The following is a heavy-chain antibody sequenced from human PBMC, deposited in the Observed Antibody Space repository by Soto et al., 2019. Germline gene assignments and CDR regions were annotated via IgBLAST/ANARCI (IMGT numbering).Heavy chain of an antibody. CDR2: ISSSSSDK. CDR1: GFIFSSFG. D-gene: IGHD3-16*01. J-gene: IGHJ6*02. Sequence: EVQLVESGGGLVKPGGSLRLSCGASGFIFSSFGMNWVRQAPGKGLEWVSSISSSSSDKKYADSVKGRFTISRDNAKNSLYLQMNSLRAEDTAVYYCARDGRLRVTTYGMDVWGQGTTVTVSS. V-gene: IGHV3-21*06. CDR3: ARDGRLRVTTYGMDV.